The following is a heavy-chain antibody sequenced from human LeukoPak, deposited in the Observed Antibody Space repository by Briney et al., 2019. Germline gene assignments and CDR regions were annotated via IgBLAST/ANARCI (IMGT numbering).Heavy chain of an antibody. CDR3: AAIATSNDAFDM. CDR1: GFTLSDYW. Sequence: GGSLRLSCAASGFTLSDYWMHWVRQVPGEGLVWVSRIDPDGSTTNYADSVKGRFTISRDNSKDTLYLQMNSLRAEDTAVYYCAAIATSNDAFDMWGQGTMVTVSS. J-gene: IGHJ3*02. V-gene: IGHV3-74*01. CDR2: IDPDGSTT. D-gene: IGHD2-2*01.